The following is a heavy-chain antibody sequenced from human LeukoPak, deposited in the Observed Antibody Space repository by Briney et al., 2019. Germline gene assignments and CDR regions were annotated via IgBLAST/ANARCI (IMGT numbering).Heavy chain of an antibody. D-gene: IGHD2-2*01. CDR1: GFTFSSYG. V-gene: IGHV3-30*02. CDR2: IRFAGSNN. CDR3: ATVYCGSISCYGDLDG. Sequence: GGSLRLSCAASGFTFSSYGMHWVRQAPGKGLGRVAFIRFAGSNNYYADSVKGRLPISRDNSKNTLHLQINSLRAEDTAVFYCATVYCGSISCYGDLDGWGQGTLVSVS. J-gene: IGHJ4*02.